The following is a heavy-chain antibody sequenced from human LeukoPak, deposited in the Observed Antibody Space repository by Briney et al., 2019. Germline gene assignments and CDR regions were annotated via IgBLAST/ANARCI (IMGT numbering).Heavy chain of an antibody. J-gene: IGHJ4*02. CDR1: GFTVSSNY. CDR2: IYSGGST. Sequence: HPGGSLRLSCAASGFTVSSNYMSWVRQAPGKGLELVSVIYSGGSTYYADSVKGRITISRDNTKNTLYLQMNSLRAEDTAVYYCARGSRSSGWFDYWGQGTLVTVSS. V-gene: IGHV3-53*01. D-gene: IGHD6-19*01. CDR3: ARGSRSSGWFDY.